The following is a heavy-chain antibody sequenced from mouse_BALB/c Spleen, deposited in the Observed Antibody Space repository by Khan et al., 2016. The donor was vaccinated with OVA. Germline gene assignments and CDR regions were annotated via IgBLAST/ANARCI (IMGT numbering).Heavy chain of an antibody. D-gene: IGHD1-1*02. CDR1: DYSITSDYA. V-gene: IGHV3-2*02. Sequence: EVQLQESGPGLVKPSQSLSLTCTVTDYSITSDYAWNWIRQFPGNKLEWMGYINYSGSTNYNPALKSRISITRDTSKNQFFLQLNSVTTADTATYYWARDGARYNYGMDYWGQGTSVTVAS. CDR2: INYSGST. J-gene: IGHJ4*01. CDR3: ARDGARYNYGMDY.